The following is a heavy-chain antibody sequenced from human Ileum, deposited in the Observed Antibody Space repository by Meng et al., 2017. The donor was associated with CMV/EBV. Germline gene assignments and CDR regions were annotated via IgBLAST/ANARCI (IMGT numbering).Heavy chain of an antibody. Sequence: ASGFTFRSHWMHWVRQAPGKGLVWVSRINSDGSSTSFADSVKGRFTISRDNAKNTLYLHMNSLRAEDTAVYYCSRGPASSGYFPGDYWGQGTLVTVSS. D-gene: IGHD6-19*01. CDR2: INSDGSST. J-gene: IGHJ4*02. CDR1: GFTFRSHW. V-gene: IGHV3-74*01. CDR3: SRGPASSGYFPGDY.